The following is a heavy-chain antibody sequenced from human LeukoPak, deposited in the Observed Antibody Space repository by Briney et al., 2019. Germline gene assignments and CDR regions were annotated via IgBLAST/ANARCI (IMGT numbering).Heavy chain of an antibody. CDR3: ARAGETIFGAPNWFDP. D-gene: IGHD3-3*01. Sequence: GASVKVSCKASGYTFTSYGISWVRQAPGQGLGWMGWISAYNGNTNYAQKLQGRVTMTTDTSTSTAYMELRSLRSDDTAVYYCARAGETIFGAPNWFDPWGQGTLVTVSS. CDR2: ISAYNGNT. CDR1: GYTFTSYG. V-gene: IGHV1-18*01. J-gene: IGHJ5*02.